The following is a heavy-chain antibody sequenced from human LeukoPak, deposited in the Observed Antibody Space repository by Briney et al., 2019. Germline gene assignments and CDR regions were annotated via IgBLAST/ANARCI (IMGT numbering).Heavy chain of an antibody. CDR1: GFTFSSYG. CDR2: IWYDGSNK. V-gene: IGHV3-33*06. CDR3: AKGNCGGDCYSPDY. J-gene: IGHJ4*02. Sequence: EGSLRLSCAASGFTFSSYGMHWVRQAPGKGLEWVAVIWYDGSNKYYADSVKGRFTISRDNSKNTLYLQMNSLRAEDTAVYYCAKGNCGGDCYSPDYWGQGTLVTVSS. D-gene: IGHD2-21*02.